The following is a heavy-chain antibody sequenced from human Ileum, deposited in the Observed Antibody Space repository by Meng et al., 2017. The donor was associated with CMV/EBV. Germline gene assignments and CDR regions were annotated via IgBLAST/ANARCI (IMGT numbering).Heavy chain of an antibody. CDR3: TSGRPGDFGH. J-gene: IGHJ4*02. CDR1: GLTFSAYA. V-gene: IGHV3-23*01. D-gene: IGHD6-6*01. CDR2: ITSSGDA. Sequence: GESLKISCVASGLTFSAYAMNWVRQAPGKGLEWVSGITSSGDAYYADSVKGRFTISRDNSKSTQYLQLNSLRAEGTALYYCTSGRPGDFGHWAQGTLVTVSS.